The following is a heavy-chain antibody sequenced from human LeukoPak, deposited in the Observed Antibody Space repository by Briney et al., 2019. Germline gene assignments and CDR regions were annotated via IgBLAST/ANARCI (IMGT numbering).Heavy chain of an antibody. CDR1: GGSISSSNW. D-gene: IGHD2-21*02. CDR3: AVYCGGDCYSGVNNWFDP. V-gene: IGHV4-4*02. Sequence: PSETLSLTCAVSGGSISSSNWWSWVSQPPGKGLEWIGEIYHSGSTNYNPSLKSRVTISVDKSKNQFSLNLSSVTAADTAVYYCAVYCGGDCYSGVNNWFDPWGQGTLVTVSS. J-gene: IGHJ5*02. CDR2: IYHSGST.